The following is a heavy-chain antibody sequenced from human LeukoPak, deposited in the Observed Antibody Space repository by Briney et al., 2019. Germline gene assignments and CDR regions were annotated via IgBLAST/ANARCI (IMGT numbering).Heavy chain of an antibody. CDR2: IYPGDSDT. J-gene: IGHJ6*02. CDR1: GYSFTSYW. V-gene: IGHV5-51*01. Sequence: GESLKISCQGSGYSFTSYWIGWVRQLPGKGLEWMGIIYPGDSDTRYSPSFQGQVTISADKSISTAYLQWSSLKASGTAMYYCARLPYYYDSSGYYYYYYGMDVWGQGTTVTVSS. CDR3: ARLPYYYDSSGYYYYYYGMDV. D-gene: IGHD3-22*01.